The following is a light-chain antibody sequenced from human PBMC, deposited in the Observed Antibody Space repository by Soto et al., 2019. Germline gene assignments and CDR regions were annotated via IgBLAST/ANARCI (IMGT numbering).Light chain of an antibody. J-gene: IGKJ5*01. V-gene: IGKV3-20*01. Sequence: EIVLTQSPGTLSLSPGERATLACRASQSIRNNYLAWYQLRPGQAPRLLINGASSRATGIPDRFSGSGSGTEFTLTISRLEPEDFAVYYCQQYNNWPPITFGQGTRLEIK. CDR1: QSIRNNY. CDR3: QQYNNWPPIT. CDR2: GAS.